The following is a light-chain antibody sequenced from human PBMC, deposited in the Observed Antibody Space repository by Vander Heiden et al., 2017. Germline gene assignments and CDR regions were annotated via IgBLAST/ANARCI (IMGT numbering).Light chain of an antibody. J-gene: IGKJ3*01. V-gene: IGKV1-33*01. Sequence: DIPMTQSPSSLSASVGDRVTITCQASQDIYTSLNWYQQKPGKAPKLLIYDASNLETGVPSRFSGSGSGTDFTFTISSLQPEDIATYYCQKYDNPPHTFGHGTKVDIK. CDR2: DAS. CDR3: QKYDNPPHT. CDR1: QDIYTS.